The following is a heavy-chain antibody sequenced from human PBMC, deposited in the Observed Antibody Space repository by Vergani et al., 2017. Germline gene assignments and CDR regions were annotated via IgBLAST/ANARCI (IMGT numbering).Heavy chain of an antibody. V-gene: IGHV1-69*12. J-gene: IGHJ6*02. D-gene: IGHD1-14*01. CDR1: GGTFNIYS. CDR2: ITPFFPTG. Sequence: QVQLVQSGAEVKKPGSSVKVSCKASGGTFNIYSVSWLRQAPGQGPEWMGGITPFFPTGNYAQKFKGRFTITADESATTVYMGLSSLRSEDTAVYYCASPRTSENLPKPLYYFSGLDVWGQGTTVTVSS. CDR3: ASPRTSENLPKPLYYFSGLDV.